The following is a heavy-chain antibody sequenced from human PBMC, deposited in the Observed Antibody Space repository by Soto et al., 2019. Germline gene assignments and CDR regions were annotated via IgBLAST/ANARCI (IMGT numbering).Heavy chain of an antibody. D-gene: IGHD2-8*01. CDR2: IIPIFGTA. CDR3: ARGLEWCTNGVCKCYYYYYGMDV. J-gene: IGHJ6*02. V-gene: IGHV1-69*06. Sequence: ASVKVSCKASGGTFSSYAISWVRQAPGQGLEWMGGIIPIFGTANYAQKFQGRVTITADKSTSTAYMELSSLRSEDTAVYYCARGLEWCTNGVCKCYYYYYGMDVWGQGTTVTVSS. CDR1: GGTFSSYA.